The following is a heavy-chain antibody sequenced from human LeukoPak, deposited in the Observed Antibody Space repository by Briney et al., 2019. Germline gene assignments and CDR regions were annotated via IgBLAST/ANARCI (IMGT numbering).Heavy chain of an antibody. Sequence: SETLSLTCAVSGYSISSGYYWRWIRQPAGKGLEWIGRIYTSGSTNYNPSLKSRVTMSVDTSKNQFSLKLSSVTAADTAVYYCARGPPASTYYYDSSGDPLFDYWGQGTLVTVSS. CDR2: IYTSGST. D-gene: IGHD3-22*01. CDR1: GYSISSGYY. CDR3: ARGPPASTYYYDSSGDPLFDY. V-gene: IGHV4-4*07. J-gene: IGHJ4*02.